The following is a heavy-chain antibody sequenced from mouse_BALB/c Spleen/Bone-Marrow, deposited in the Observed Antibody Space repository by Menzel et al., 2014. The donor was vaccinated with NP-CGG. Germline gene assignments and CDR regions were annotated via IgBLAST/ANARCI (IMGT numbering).Heavy chain of an antibody. J-gene: IGHJ3*01. Sequence: EVMLVESGGGLVQPGGSLKLPCVASGFDFSRYWMSWVRQAPGKGLEWIGEINPDSSTINYTPSLKDKFIISRDNAKNTLYLQMSKVRSGDTALYYCARPGWGNYVFVYWGQGTLVTVST. CDR1: GFDFSRYW. D-gene: IGHD2-1*01. CDR2: INPDSSTI. V-gene: IGHV4-1*02. CDR3: ARPGWGNYVFVY.